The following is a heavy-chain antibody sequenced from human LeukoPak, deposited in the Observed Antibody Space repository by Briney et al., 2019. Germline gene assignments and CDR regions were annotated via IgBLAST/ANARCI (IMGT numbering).Heavy chain of an antibody. J-gene: IGHJ4*02. CDR2: ISSGSSHI. CDR3: AKDRDMTTVTGPDY. Sequence: GGSLRLSCAASGFSFSDYNMNWVRQAPGKGLEWVSSISSGSSHIYYADSVKGRFTISRDYSKNTLYLQMNSLKTEDTAVYYCAKDRDMTTVTGPDYWGQGTLVTVSS. CDR1: GFSFSDYN. D-gene: IGHD4-17*01. V-gene: IGHV3-21*01.